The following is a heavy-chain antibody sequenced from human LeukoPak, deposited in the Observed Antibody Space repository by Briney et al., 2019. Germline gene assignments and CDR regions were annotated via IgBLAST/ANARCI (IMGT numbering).Heavy chain of an antibody. J-gene: IGHJ4*01. CDR2: ISGNGHNI. V-gene: IGHV3-48*03. Sequence: GGSLRLSCAASGFTFSNYEMNWVRQAPGKGLEWVAYISGNGHNIHYPDSVRGRFTISRDNAKNSLYLQMNSLRIEDTAIYYCVRDGADWYYLDWGRGTLVTVSS. D-gene: IGHD2/OR15-2a*01. CDR3: VRDGADWYYLD. CDR1: GFTFSNYE.